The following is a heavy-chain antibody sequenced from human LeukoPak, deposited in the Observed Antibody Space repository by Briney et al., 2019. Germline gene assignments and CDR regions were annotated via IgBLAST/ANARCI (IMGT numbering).Heavy chain of an antibody. D-gene: IGHD3-22*01. V-gene: IGHV6-1*01. CDR3: ASSDNSGHLLAY. CDR1: GDSVSSNSAA. J-gene: IGHJ4*02. Sequence: SQTLSLTCAIAGDSVSSNSAAWNWIRQSPSRGLEWLGRTYYRSKWYNDYAVSVKSRIAINPDTSKNQFSLQLNSVTPEDTAVYYCASSDNSGHLLAYWGQGTLVTVSS. CDR2: TYYRSKWYN.